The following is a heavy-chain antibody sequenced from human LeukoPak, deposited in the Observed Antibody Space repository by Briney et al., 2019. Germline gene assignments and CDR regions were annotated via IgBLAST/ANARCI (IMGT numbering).Heavy chain of an antibody. Sequence: SETLSLTCTVSGGSISTSNYYWGWIRQPPGKGLEWIGNIFYSGSTYYSPSLRSRVTISLDTSRNQFSLKLNSVTAADTAVYYCARNRAEGIAADWGQGTLVTVSS. CDR3: ARNRAEGIAAD. J-gene: IGHJ4*02. D-gene: IGHD6-13*01. V-gene: IGHV4-39*01. CDR1: GGSISTSNYY. CDR2: IFYSGST.